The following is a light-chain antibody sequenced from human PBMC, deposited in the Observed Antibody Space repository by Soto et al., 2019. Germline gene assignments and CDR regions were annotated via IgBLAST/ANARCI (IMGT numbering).Light chain of an antibody. V-gene: IGKV1-39*01. CDR2: ATS. CDR3: QQSYSAAQGYS. J-gene: IGKJ2*03. Sequence: DLQMTQSPSSLSASVGDRVTITCRASQSISSYLNWYQQKPGKAPELLIYATSSLQSGVPSRFSGSGSGTDFTLTVSSLQPEDFATYYCQQSYSAAQGYSFGQGTKLEIK. CDR1: QSISSY.